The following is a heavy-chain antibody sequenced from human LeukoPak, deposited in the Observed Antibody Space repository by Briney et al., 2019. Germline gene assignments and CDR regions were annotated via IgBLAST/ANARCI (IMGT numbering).Heavy chain of an antibody. CDR1: GFTFSTYA. D-gene: IGHD7-27*01. V-gene: IGHV3-23*01. Sequence: GGSLRLSCAASGFTFSTYAMSWVRQAPGKGLKWVSVISGSGGSTYYADSVKGRFPISRDNSKDTLYLQMNSLRAEDTAVYYCAKTGAGYYYMDVWGKGTTVTVSS. CDR2: ISGSGGST. J-gene: IGHJ6*03. CDR3: AKTGAGYYYMDV.